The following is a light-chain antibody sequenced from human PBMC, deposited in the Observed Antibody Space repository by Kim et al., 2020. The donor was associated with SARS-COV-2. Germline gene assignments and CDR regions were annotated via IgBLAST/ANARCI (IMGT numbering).Light chain of an antibody. V-gene: IGKV1-33*01. Sequence: SVGDRLTFTCQARQDIGAYLNWYHQKPGIAPKLLIIDASTLQTGGPSRFSGSGSGTDFSFTITNRQPEDVGTYYCQQYSYLPPLTFGGGTKVDIK. J-gene: IGKJ4*01. CDR3: QQYSYLPPLT. CDR1: QDIGAY. CDR2: DAS.